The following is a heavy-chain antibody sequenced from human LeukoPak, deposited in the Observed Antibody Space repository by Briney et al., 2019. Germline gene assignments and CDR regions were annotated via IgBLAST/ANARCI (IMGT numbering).Heavy chain of an antibody. D-gene: IGHD2-2*01. CDR3: ARDRPRYCGRTSCPVDY. Sequence: GGSLRLSRAASGFSFSSYNMNWVRLAPGKGLEWVSSISTSNSHIYYADSVKGRFTISRDNAQSSLYLQMNSLTAEDTAVYYCARDRPRYCGRTSCPVDYWGQGILVTVSS. J-gene: IGHJ4*02. CDR2: ISTSNSHI. V-gene: IGHV3-21*01. CDR1: GFSFSSYN.